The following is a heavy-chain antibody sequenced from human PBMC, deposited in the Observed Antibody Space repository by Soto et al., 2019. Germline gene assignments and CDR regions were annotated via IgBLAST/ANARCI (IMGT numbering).Heavy chain of an antibody. CDR1: GFIFDNYA. CDR3: AKGRYFDTSGGCANY. J-gene: IGHJ4*02. Sequence: EVKLLESGGGLVPPGASARLSCITSGFIFDNYAMSWVHQSPGRGLEWVAAISGSGHGTVYTQSVQGRFIISRDKSKKTLFLQMNNLRDEDTAVYYCAKGRYFDTSGGCANYWGLGTLVSVSA. CDR2: ISGSGHGT. D-gene: IGHD3-22*01. V-gene: IGHV3-23*01.